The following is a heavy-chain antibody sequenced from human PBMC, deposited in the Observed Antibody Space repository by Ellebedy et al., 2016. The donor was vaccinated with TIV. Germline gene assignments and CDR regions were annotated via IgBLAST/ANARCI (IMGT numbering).Heavy chain of an antibody. V-gene: IGHV3-48*02. J-gene: IGHJ4*02. CDR1: GFSFSSYS. CDR2: ISSSSSTI. CDR3: VRPLGATTVGGFEY. D-gene: IGHD1-26*01. Sequence: PGGSLRLSCAASGFSFSSYSMNWVRQAPGKGLEWVSYISSSSSTIYYADSVKGRFTISRDNAKNALYLQMNTLRDEDTALYYCVRPLGATTVGGFEYWGQGTLVTVSS.